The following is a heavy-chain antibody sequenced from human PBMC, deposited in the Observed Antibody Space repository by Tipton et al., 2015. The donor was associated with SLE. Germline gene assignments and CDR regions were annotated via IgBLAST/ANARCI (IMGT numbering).Heavy chain of an antibody. CDR3: ARGFLYDGFQV. Sequence: GLVKPSQTLSLTCAISGDSVSTNSAAWTWIRQSPSRGLEWLGRTYYRSKWYSDYAVSVKSRITINPDTSKNQFSLQLTSVTPEDTAVYYCARGFLYDGFQVWCQGTLVTVSS. D-gene: IGHD2-2*02. CDR1: GDSVSTNSAA. CDR2: TYYRSKWYS. V-gene: IGHV6-1*01. J-gene: IGHJ1*01.